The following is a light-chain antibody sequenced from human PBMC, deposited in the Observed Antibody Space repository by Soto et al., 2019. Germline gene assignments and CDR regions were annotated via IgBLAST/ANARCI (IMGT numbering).Light chain of an antibody. J-gene: IGKJ3*01. Sequence: DIVMTQSPDSLAVSLGERATINCKSSQSVLYSSNNKNYLAWYQQKPGQPLKLLIYWASTRESGVPDRFSGSGSGTDFTLTISSLQAEDVAVYYCQQYYSTPSFGPGTKVDIK. V-gene: IGKV4-1*01. CDR3: QQYYSTPS. CDR1: QSVLYSSNNKNY. CDR2: WAS.